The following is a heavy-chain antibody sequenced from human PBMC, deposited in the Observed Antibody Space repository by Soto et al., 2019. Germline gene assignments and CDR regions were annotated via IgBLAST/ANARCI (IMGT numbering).Heavy chain of an antibody. V-gene: IGHV2-5*02. D-gene: IGHD6-19*01. J-gene: IGHJ4*02. CDR3: AHRPGGYISGWDNGYFDY. CDR1: GFSFSTTQVG. CDR2: IYWDDDR. Sequence: QITLKESGPTLVKPTQTLTLTCTFSGFSFSTTQVGVGWIRQPPGKAQEGLALIYWDDDRRYSPSLRSRLAITKDTSKNPVILTKADMDPVDTATYYCAHRPGGYISGWDNGYFDYWGRGALVTVSS.